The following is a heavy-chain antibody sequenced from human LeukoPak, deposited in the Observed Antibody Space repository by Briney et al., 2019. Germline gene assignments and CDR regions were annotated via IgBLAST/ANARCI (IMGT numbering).Heavy chain of an antibody. V-gene: IGHV1-18*01. CDR3: ARVPLGVVVAATHYGMDV. CDR1: GYTFTSYG. D-gene: IGHD2-15*01. J-gene: IGHJ6*02. CDR2: ISAYNSNT. Sequence: PGASVDVSCKASGYTFTSYGISWVRQAPGQGLEWMGWISAYNSNTNYAQKLQGRVTMTTDTSTSTAYMELRSLRSDDTAVYYCARVPLGVVVAATHYGMDVWSQGTTVTVSS.